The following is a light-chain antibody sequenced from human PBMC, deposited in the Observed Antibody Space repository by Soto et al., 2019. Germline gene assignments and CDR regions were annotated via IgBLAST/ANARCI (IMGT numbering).Light chain of an antibody. CDR3: GTWDTNVKAYV. J-gene: IGLJ1*01. Sequence: QPVLTQPPSVSAAPGQAVTISCSGSSSNIGNYYVSWYQQLPGTAPKLLIYDNNKRPSEIPDRFSGSKSGASATLGIAGLQTGDEAEYYCGTWDTNVKAYVFGPGTKLTVL. CDR1: SSNIGNYY. V-gene: IGLV1-51*01. CDR2: DNN.